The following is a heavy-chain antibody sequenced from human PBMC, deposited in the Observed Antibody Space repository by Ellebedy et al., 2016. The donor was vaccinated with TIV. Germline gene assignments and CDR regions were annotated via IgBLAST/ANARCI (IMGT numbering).Heavy chain of an antibody. CDR1: GFTFSSYS. J-gene: IGHJ4*02. V-gene: IGHV3-21*01. CDR3: ARERLGPSDY. CDR2: ISSDSSYI. Sequence: GESLKISCAASGFTFSSYSMNWVRQAPGKGLEWVSSISSDSSYIYYADSLKGRFTISRDNAKNSLYLQMNSLRAEDTAVYYCARERLGPSDYWGQGTLVTVSS.